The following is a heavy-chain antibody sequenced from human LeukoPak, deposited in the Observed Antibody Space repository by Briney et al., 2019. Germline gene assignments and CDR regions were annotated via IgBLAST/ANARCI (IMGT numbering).Heavy chain of an antibody. D-gene: IGHD4-17*01. V-gene: IGHV1-69*13. Sequence: SVKVSCKASGGTFSSYAISWVRQAPGQGLEWMGGIIPIFGTANYAQKFQGRVTITADESTSTAYMELSSLRSEDTAVYYCAREGDYGDYHGAFDIWGQGTMVTVSS. CDR1: GGTFSSYA. CDR2: IIPIFGTA. CDR3: AREGDYGDYHGAFDI. J-gene: IGHJ3*02.